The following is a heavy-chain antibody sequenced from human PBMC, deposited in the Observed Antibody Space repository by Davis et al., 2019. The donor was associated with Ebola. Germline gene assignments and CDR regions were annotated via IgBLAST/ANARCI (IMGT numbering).Heavy chain of an antibody. CDR1: GFSLSNARMG. CDR2: IFSNDEQ. V-gene: IGHV2-26*01. CDR3: ARGTPEYSGWSFALDP. D-gene: IGHD6-19*01. J-gene: IGHJ5*02. Sequence: SGPTLVKPTETLTPTCTVSGFSLSNARMGVSWIRQPPGKALEWLAHIFSNDEQFYSTSLKSTLTISKDTSKSQVVLTMTNMDPVDTATYYCARGTPEYSGWSFALDPWGQGTLVTVSS.